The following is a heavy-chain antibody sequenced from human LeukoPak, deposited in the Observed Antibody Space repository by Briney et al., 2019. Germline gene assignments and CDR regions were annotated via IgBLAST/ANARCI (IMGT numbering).Heavy chain of an antibody. CDR2: ISSSGSTI. J-gene: IGHJ4*02. CDR1: GFTFSDYY. D-gene: IGHD1-26*01. Sequence: KTGGSLRLSCAASGFTFSDYYMSWIRQAPGKGLEWVSYISSSGSTIYYADSVKGRFTISRDNAKNSLYLQMNSLRAEDTAVYYCAGGETDEGATFDYWGQGTLVTVSS. CDR3: AGGETDEGATFDY. V-gene: IGHV3-11*01.